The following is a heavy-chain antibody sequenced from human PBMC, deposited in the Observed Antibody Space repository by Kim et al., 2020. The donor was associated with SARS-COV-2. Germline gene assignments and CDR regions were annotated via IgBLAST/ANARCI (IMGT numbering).Heavy chain of an antibody. CDR1: GFSFSTYW. D-gene: IGHD5-12*01. J-gene: IGHJ4*02. CDR2: INSDGSST. Sequence: GGSLRLSCAASGFSFSTYWLHWVRQAPGKGLVWVSRINSDGSSTSYADSVKGRFTISRDNAKNTLYLQMNSLRAEDTAVYYCGRVARWTIDYWGQGTLVTVSS. CDR3: GRVARWTIDY. V-gene: IGHV3-74*01.